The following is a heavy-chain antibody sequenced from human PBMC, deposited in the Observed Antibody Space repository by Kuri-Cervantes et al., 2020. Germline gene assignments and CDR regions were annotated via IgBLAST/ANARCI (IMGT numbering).Heavy chain of an antibody. CDR2: VSGGGDHT. Sequence: LSLTCAASGFTFSGYSMSWVRQAPGRGLEWVSAVSGGGDHTDYADSVKGRFTITRDNLKNTLYLQMNSLRAEDTAVYYCARYYYDSSGSDYWGQGTLVTVSS. J-gene: IGHJ4*02. D-gene: IGHD3-22*01. CDR3: ARYYYDSSGSDY. CDR1: GFTFSGYS. V-gene: IGHV3-23*01.